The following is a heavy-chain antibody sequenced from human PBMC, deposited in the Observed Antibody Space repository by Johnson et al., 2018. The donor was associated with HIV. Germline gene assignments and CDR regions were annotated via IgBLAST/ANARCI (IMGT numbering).Heavy chain of an antibody. CDR1: GFTFDDYG. J-gene: IGHJ3*01. D-gene: IGHD3-22*01. CDR3: VRFLGYYDSNGYYFGDGFDV. V-gene: IGHV3-20*04. Sequence: EMQLVESGGSVVRRGGSLRLSCTAFGFTFDDYGISWVRQVPGKGLEWVSGIYWNGDNPGYADLLKGRFTISRDNAQNSLYLQMNSLEAEETALYYCVRFLGYYDSNGYYFGDGFDVWGLGTMVTVSS. CDR2: IYWNGDNP.